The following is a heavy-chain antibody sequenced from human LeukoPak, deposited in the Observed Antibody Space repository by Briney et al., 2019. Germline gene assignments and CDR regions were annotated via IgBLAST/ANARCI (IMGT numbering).Heavy chain of an antibody. J-gene: IGHJ6*02. CDR1: GGSVSSGSYY. CDR3: ARDWAAAGRYYYGMDV. CDR2: IYYSGST. Sequence: SETLSLTCTVSGGSVSSGSYYWSWTRQPPGKGLEWIGYIYYSGSTNYNPSLKSRVTISVDTSKNQFSLKLSSVTAADTAVYYCARDWAAAGRYYYGMDVWGQGTTVTVSS. V-gene: IGHV4-61*01. D-gene: IGHD6-13*01.